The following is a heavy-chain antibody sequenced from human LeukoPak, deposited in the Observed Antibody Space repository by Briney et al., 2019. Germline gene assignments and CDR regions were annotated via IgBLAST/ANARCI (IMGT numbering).Heavy chain of an antibody. CDR1: GFTFSSYG. CDR2: ISGSGGST. J-gene: IGHJ4*02. D-gene: IGHD4-23*01. V-gene: IGHV3-23*01. CDR3: AKEGRWLDS. Sequence: PGGTLRLSCAASGFTFSSYGMSWVRQAPGKGLEWVSVISGSGGSTYYADSVKGRFTISRDNSKNTLYLQMNSLRAEDTAVYFCAKEGRWLDSWGQGTLVTVSS.